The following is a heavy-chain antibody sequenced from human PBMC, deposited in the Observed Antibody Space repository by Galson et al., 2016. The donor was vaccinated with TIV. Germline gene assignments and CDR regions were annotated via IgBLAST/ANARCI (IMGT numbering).Heavy chain of an antibody. Sequence: SAKVSCKASGYAFTSYDINWVRQATGRGLEWMGWMNPNSGNTGYAQKFRGRVTMTRNTSVRTAYMELSSLRSEDTAVYYCARSGDYGDYWGQGTLVTVSS. CDR3: ARSGDYGDY. J-gene: IGHJ4*02. CDR2: MNPNSGNT. CDR1: GYAFTSYD. D-gene: IGHD4-17*01. V-gene: IGHV1-8*02.